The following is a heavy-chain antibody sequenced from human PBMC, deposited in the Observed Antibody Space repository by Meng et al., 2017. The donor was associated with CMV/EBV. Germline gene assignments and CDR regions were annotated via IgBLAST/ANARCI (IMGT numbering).Heavy chain of an antibody. CDR3: ARASVGSSSHPYFDY. Sequence: ASVKVSCKASGGNISSPAISWVRQAPGQGLEWVGGMIPIYGTAKYAKKFKGRVTITTDESTNTAHMELSSLRSEDTAVYYCARASVGSSSHPYFDYWGQGTLVTVSS. V-gene: IGHV1-69*05. CDR1: GGNISSPA. CDR2: MIPIYGTA. J-gene: IGHJ4*02. D-gene: IGHD6-6*01.